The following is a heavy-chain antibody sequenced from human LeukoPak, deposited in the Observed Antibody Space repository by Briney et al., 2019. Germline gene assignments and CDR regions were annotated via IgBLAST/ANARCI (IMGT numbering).Heavy chain of an antibody. CDR2: TYYRSRWGN. Sequence: SQTLSLTCAISGDSFSNNIATWNWVRQSPSRGLEWLGRTYYRSRWGNDYAISVKGRITINPDTSRNQFPLQLNSVTPEDTAVYYCVRDSDDYYWALDFWGQGTPVTVSS. CDR3: VRDSDDYYWALDF. D-gene: IGHD3-10*01. V-gene: IGHV6-1*01. J-gene: IGHJ4*02. CDR1: GDSFSNNIAT.